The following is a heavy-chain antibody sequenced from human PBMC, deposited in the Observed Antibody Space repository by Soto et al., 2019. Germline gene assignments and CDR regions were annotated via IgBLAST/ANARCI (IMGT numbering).Heavy chain of an antibody. D-gene: IGHD1-20*01. J-gene: IGHJ2*01. CDR2: FSYSGSL. CDR3: AGGPRYWSFAL. Sequence: SETLSLTCSVYGGSSRAYHWSWIRQSPGEGLEWIGDFSYSGSLNYNPSLKRRVAVSLDTSTDHFSLTMTSVTAAGTGVYFCAGGPRYWSFALWGRGTLVTVSS. V-gene: IGHV4-34*01. CDR1: GGSSRAYH.